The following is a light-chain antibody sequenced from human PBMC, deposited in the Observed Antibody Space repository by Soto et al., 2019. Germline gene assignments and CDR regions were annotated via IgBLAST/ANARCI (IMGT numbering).Light chain of an antibody. Sequence: IQMTQSPSSLSASVGDSVTVTCRASQSINIYLNWYQQKPGKAPTLLIYGASSLQSGVPSRFTGGGSRTDCTLTSSSLQPEDFATYYCQQSYRSPYTFGQGTKLEIK. CDR2: GAS. CDR1: QSINIY. V-gene: IGKV1-39*01. J-gene: IGKJ2*01. CDR3: QQSYRSPYT.